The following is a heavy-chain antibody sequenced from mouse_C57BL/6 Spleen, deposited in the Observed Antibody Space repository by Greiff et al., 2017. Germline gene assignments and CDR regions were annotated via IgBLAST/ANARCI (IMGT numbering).Heavy chain of an antibody. Sequence: VQLQQSGPELVKPGASVKISCKASGYTFTDYYMNWVKQSHGKSLEWIGDINPNNGGTSYNQKFKGKATLTVDKSSSTAYIELRSLTSEDSAVYYCARLTGANAYWGQGTLVTVSA. V-gene: IGHV1-26*01. CDR1: GYTFTDYY. D-gene: IGHD4-1*01. CDR2: INPNNGGT. CDR3: ARLTGANAY. J-gene: IGHJ3*01.